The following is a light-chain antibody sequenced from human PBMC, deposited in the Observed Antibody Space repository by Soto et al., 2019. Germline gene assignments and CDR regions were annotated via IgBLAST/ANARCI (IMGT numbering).Light chain of an antibody. CDR2: DDS. CDR3: SSYSTSSTGV. Sequence: QSALTQPASVSGSPGQSITISCTGTSSNVGGYNYVSWFQQHPGKAPKLMFYDDSSRPSGVSSRFSGSKSATTASLTISGLPAEDEADYYCSSYSTSSTGVFGGGTKVTVL. J-gene: IGLJ3*02. V-gene: IGLV2-14*01. CDR1: SSNVGGYNY.